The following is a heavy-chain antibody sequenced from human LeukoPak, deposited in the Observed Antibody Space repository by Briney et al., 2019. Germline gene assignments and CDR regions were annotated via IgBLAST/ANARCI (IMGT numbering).Heavy chain of an antibody. V-gene: IGHV1-69*13. CDR3: ARGGIVGATTNDY. CDR2: IIPIFGTA. J-gene: IGHJ4*02. D-gene: IGHD1-26*01. Sequence: ASVKVSCKASGFTFTSYDISWVRQAPGQGLEWMGGIIPIFGTANYAQKFQGRVTITADESTSTAYMELSSLRSEDTAVYYCARGGIVGATTNDYWGQGTLVTVSS. CDR1: GFTFTSYD.